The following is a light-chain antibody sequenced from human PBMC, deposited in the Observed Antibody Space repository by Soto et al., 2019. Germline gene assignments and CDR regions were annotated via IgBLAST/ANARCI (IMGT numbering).Light chain of an antibody. CDR3: SSLTTSETWV. Sequence: QPASVSGSPGQSITISCTGGSSDVGSYNRVSWYRQYPGKAPQLMIYEVSYRPSGVSNRFSGSKSGNTASLTISGLQAEDEADYFCSSLTTSETWVIGGGTKLTVL. V-gene: IGLV2-14*02. CDR2: EVS. CDR1: SSDVGSYNR. J-gene: IGLJ3*02.